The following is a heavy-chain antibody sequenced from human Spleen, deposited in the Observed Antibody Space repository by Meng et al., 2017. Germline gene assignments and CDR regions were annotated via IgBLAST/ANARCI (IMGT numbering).Heavy chain of an antibody. Sequence: VQLVESGGGVVQPGRSLRLSCAASGFTFSDYGMHWVRQAPGTGLEWVSRINSDGSSTSYADFVKGRFTISRDNAKNTLYLQMNSLRAEDTALYYCARDLLSLQSSWGQGTLVTVSS. CDR1: GFTFSDYG. CDR3: ARDLLSLQSS. V-gene: IGHV3-74*01. J-gene: IGHJ5*02. D-gene: IGHD3-16*01. CDR2: INSDGSST.